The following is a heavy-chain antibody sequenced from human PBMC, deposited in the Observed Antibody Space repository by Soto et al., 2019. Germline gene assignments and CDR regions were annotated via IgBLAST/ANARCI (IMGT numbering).Heavy chain of an antibody. CDR3: AKDLTTATTTGEYFQH. V-gene: IGHV3-23*01. Sequence: GGSLRLSCAASGFTFSSYAMTWVRQAPGKGLEWVSAISGSGASTYYADSVKGRFTISRDNSKNTLYLQINSLRAEDTAVYYCAKDLTTATTTGEYFQHWGQGTLVTVSS. D-gene: IGHD4-17*01. CDR2: ISGSGAST. CDR1: GFTFSSYA. J-gene: IGHJ1*01.